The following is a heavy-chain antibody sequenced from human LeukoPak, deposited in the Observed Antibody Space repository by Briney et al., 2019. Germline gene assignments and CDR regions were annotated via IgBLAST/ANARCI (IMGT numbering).Heavy chain of an antibody. CDR3: ARGWAIAAAGTFDY. J-gene: IGHJ4*02. V-gene: IGHV3-53*01. D-gene: IGHD6-13*01. Sequence: GGSLRLSCAASGFTVSTNYMSWVRQAPGKGLEWVSVIYSGGSTYYADSVKGRFTISRDNSKNTLYLQMNSLRAEDTAVYYCARGWAIAAAGTFDYWGQGTLVTVSS. CDR2: IYSGGST. CDR1: GFTVSTNY.